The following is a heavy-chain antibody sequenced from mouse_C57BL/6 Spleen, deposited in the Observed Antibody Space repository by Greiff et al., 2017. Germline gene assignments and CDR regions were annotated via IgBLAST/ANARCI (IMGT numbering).Heavy chain of an antibody. CDR1: GFSLRTVGMG. V-gene: IGHV8-8*01. D-gene: IGHD2-1*01. CDR3: GRMGVYGNSLTLFAY. Sequence: LKVSGPGILQPSQTLSLTRSFSGFSLRTVGMGVGWIRQPSGKGLEWLAHIWWDDYKYYNPALKRRLTISKVTSKNQVFLKIANVDTADTATYYCGRMGVYGNSLTLFAYWGQRTLVTVSA. J-gene: IGHJ3*01. CDR2: IWWDDYK.